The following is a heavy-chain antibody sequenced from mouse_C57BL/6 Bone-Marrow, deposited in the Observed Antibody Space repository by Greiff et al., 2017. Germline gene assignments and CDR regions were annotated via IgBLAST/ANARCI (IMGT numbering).Heavy chain of an antibody. D-gene: IGHD2-2*01. CDR2: ISSGGDYI. CDR1: GFTFSSYA. J-gene: IGHJ4*01. CDR3: ARGGAIYYGYGDY. Sequence: EVQVVESGEGLVKPGGSLKLSCAASGFTFSSYAMSWVRQTPEKRLEWVAYISSGGDYIYYADTVKGRFTISRDNARNTLYLQMSSLKAENTAMYYCARGGAIYYGYGDYWGQGTSVTVSS. V-gene: IGHV5S21*01.